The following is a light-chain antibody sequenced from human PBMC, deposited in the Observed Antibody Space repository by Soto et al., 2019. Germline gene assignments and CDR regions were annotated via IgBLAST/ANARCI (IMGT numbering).Light chain of an antibody. J-gene: IGKJ2*01. V-gene: IGKV3-20*01. CDR1: QSVSSTY. CDR3: QEYGRSPPFT. CDR2: GAF. Sequence: EIGLTQSPGTLSLSPGERATLSCRASQSVSSTYIAWYQQNPVQAPRLLIYGAFSRATGIPDRFSGSGSGTDFTLTISRLEPEDFAVYFCQEYGRSPPFTFGQGTKVEIK.